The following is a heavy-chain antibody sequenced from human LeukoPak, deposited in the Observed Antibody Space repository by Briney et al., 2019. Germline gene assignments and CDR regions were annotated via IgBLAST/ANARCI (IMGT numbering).Heavy chain of an antibody. Sequence: ASVKVSCKASGYTFTGYYMHWVRQVPGQGLEWMGWINPNSGGTNYAQKFQGRVTMTRDTSISTAYVELSRLRSDDTAVYYCARDPIYCTNGVCYGWFDPWGQGTLVTVSS. CDR3: ARDPIYCTNGVCYGWFDP. D-gene: IGHD2-8*01. V-gene: IGHV1-2*02. CDR2: INPNSGGT. J-gene: IGHJ5*02. CDR1: GYTFTGYY.